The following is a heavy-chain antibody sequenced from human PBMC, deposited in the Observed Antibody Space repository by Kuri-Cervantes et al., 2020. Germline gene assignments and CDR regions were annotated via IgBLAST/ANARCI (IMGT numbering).Heavy chain of an antibody. CDR3: ARRDHGGYIDY. V-gene: IGHV4-38-2*01. Sequence: SQTLSLTCAVSGYSISSGYYWGWIRQPPGKGLEWIGSIYHSGSTYYNPSLKSRVTISVDTSKNQFSLKLSSVTAADTAVYYCARRDHGGYIDYWGQGTLVTVSS. D-gene: IGHD4/OR15-4a*01. J-gene: IGHJ4*02. CDR2: IYHSGST. CDR1: GYSISSGYY.